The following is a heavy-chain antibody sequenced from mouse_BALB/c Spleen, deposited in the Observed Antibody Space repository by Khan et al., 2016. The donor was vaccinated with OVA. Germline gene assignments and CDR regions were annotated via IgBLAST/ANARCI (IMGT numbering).Heavy chain of an antibody. Sequence: QIQLVQSGPELKKPGETVKISCKASGYTFTNYGMNWVKQAPGKGLKWMGWINTYTGEPTYADDFKGRVAFSLETSASTAYLQINNLKNEDTAKXFCARMKPYWYFDLWGAGTTVTVSS. CDR1: GYTFTNYG. J-gene: IGHJ1*01. CDR2: INTYTGEP. V-gene: IGHV9-3-1*01. CDR3: ARMKPYWYFDL.